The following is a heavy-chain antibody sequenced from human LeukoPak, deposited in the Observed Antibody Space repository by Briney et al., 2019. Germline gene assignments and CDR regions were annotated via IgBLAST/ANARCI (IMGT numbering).Heavy chain of an antibody. CDR1: GFTFSSYA. D-gene: IGHD1-26*01. V-gene: IGHV3-23*01. CDR3: AKDTYSGSYYAPYYFDY. J-gene: IGHJ4*02. CDR2: ISGSGGST. Sequence: GGSLGLSCAASGFTFSSYAMSWVRQAPGKGLEWVSAISGSGGSTYYADSVKGRFTISRDNSKNTLYLQMNSLRAEDTAVYYCAKDTYSGSYYAPYYFDYWGQGTLVTVSS.